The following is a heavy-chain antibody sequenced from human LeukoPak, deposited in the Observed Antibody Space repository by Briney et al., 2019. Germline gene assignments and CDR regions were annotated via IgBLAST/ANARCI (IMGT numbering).Heavy chain of an antibody. V-gene: IGHV3-30-3*01. CDR2: ISYDGSSK. CDR3: ARNPAAWFGELSSWFDP. D-gene: IGHD3-10*01. J-gene: IGHJ5*02. Sequence: GGSLRLSCAASGFSFSSYAMHWVRQAPGKGLEWVAVISYDGSSKNYADSVKGRFTISRDNSENTLYLQMSSLKTDDSAVYYCARNPAAWFGELSSWFDPWGQGTLVTVSS. CDR1: GFSFSSYA.